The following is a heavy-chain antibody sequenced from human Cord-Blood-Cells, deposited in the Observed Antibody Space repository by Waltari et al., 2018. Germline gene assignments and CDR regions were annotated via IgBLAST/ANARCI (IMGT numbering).Heavy chain of an antibody. CDR1: GYPFTGYY. V-gene: IGHV1-2*04. D-gene: IGHD7-27*01. J-gene: IGHJ4*02. CDR2: INPNSGGT. CDR3: ARGPFQTGDYFDY. Sequence: QVQLVQSGAEVTTPGASVTVSCKASGYPFTGYYMHWVRQAPGQGLEWMGWINPNSGGTNYAQKFQGWVTMTRDTSISTAYMELSRLRSDDTAVYYCARGPFQTGDYFDYWGQGTLVTVSS.